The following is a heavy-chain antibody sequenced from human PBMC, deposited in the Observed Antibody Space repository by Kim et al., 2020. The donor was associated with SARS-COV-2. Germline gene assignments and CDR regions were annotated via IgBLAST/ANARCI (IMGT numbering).Heavy chain of an antibody. Sequence: LKSGVTISVDTSKNQFSLTLSSVTAADTAVYYCARVKLGAGLASRLTFDYWGQGTLVTVSS. D-gene: IGHD3-16*01. V-gene: IGHV4-59*01. J-gene: IGHJ4*02. CDR3: ARVKLGAGLASRLTFDY.